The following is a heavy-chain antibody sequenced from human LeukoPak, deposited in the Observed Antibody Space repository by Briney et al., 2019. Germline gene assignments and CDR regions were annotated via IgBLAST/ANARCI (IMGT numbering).Heavy chain of an antibody. D-gene: IGHD3-10*01. CDR1: GYTFTGYY. CDR3: AGGQVNLHYGSGSFPPFDY. CDR2: INPNSGGT. Sequence: ASVKVSCKASGYTFTGYYMHWVRQAPGQGLEWMGWINPNSGGTNYAQKFQGRVTITADKSTSTAYMELSSLRSEDTAVYYCAGGQVNLHYGSGSFPPFDYWGQGTLVTISS. V-gene: IGHV1-2*02. J-gene: IGHJ4*02.